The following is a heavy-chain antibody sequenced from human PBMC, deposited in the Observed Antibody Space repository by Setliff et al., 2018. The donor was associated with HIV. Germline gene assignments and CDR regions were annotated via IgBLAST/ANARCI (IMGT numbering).Heavy chain of an antibody. D-gene: IGHD3-9*01. CDR3: ATLFIGYPDS. J-gene: IGHJ5*02. CDR1: GGAIDGSKEA. CDR2: FFHNFIT. V-gene: IGHV4-39*01. Sequence: PSETLSLTCSVSGGAIDGSKEAWGWIRQSPARGLEWIGSFFHNFITSYNPSLESRVTMTRNTSIDTAYMELTGLTADDTAVYYCATLFIGYPDSWGQGTLVTVSS.